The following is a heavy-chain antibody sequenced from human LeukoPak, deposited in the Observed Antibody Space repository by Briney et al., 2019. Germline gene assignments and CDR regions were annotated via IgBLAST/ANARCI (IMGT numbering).Heavy chain of an antibody. CDR1: GFTFSSYG. J-gene: IGHJ4*02. D-gene: IGHD2-8*02. V-gene: IGHV3-30*02. CDR3: AKDLSKRLLGTYFDY. CDR2: TRYDGSNK. Sequence: GGSLRLSCAASGFTFSSYGMHWVRQAPGKGLEWVAFTRYDGSNKYYADSVKGRFTISRDNSKNTLYLQMNSLRAEDTAVYYCAKDLSKRLLGTYFDYWGQGTLVTVSS.